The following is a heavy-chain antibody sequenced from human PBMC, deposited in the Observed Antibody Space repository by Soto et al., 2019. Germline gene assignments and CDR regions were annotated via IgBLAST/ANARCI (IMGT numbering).Heavy chain of an antibody. CDR1: EYNFTNYW. Sequence: PGESLKISCKGSEYNFTNYWIGWVRQMPGKGLEWMGIIYPGDSHAIYSPSFQGQVTMSADKSISTAYLQWSSLKASDTAMYYCARPYSGGPNDPFDVWGQGTMVTVS. CDR3: ARPYSGGPNDPFDV. CDR2: IYPGDSHA. J-gene: IGHJ3*01. D-gene: IGHD1-26*01. V-gene: IGHV5-51*01.